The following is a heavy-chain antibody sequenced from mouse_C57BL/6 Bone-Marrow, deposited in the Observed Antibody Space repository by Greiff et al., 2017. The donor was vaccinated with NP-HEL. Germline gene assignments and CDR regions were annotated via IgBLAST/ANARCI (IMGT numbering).Heavy chain of an antibody. Sequence: EVQLQQSGPELVKPGASVKLSCKASGYTFTDYYMNWVKQSHGKSLEWIGDINPNNGGTSYNQKFKGKATLTVDKSSSTAYMELRSLTSEDSAVYYCARGDYYGSRVWFAYWGQGTLVTVSA. CDR1: GYTFTDYY. CDR3: ARGDYYGSRVWFAY. J-gene: IGHJ3*01. V-gene: IGHV1-26*01. D-gene: IGHD1-1*01. CDR2: INPNNGGT.